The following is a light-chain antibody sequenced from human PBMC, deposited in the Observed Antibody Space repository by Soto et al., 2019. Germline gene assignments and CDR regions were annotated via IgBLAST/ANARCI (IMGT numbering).Light chain of an antibody. CDR2: DTA. V-gene: IGKV3-11*01. Sequence: EIVLTQSPATLSLSPGESATLSCRASQSVGGSLAWYQQKPGQAPRLLIYDTAKRATGIPARFSGSRSGTDFTLTISGLEPEDFAVYYCQHRRSWPLSFGGGTKVEIK. J-gene: IGKJ4*01. CDR1: QSVGGS. CDR3: QHRRSWPLS.